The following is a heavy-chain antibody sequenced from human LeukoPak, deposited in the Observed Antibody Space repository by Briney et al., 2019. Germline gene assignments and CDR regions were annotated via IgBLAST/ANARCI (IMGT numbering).Heavy chain of an antibody. V-gene: IGHV3-23*01. CDR1: GFTFSSYA. D-gene: IGHD6-19*01. Sequence: GGSLRLSSAASGFTFSSYAMSWVRQAPGKGLEWVSPISGSGSSTYYADSVKGRFTISRDNSKNTLYLQMNSLRAEDTAVYYCAKGVAVASPYYFDYWGQGTLVTVSS. CDR3: AKGVAVASPYYFDY. CDR2: ISGSGSST. J-gene: IGHJ4*02.